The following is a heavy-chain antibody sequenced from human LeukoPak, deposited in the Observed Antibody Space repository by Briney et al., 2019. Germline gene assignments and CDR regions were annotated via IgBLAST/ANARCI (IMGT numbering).Heavy chain of an antibody. Sequence: ASVKVSCKASGYTFTSYAMNWVRQAPGQGLVWMGWINTNTGNPTYAQGFTGRFVFSLDTSVSTAYLQISSLKAEDTAVYYCASSGYDSEYYFDYWGQGTLVTVSS. V-gene: IGHV7-4-1*02. D-gene: IGHD5-12*01. CDR2: INTNTGNP. J-gene: IGHJ4*02. CDR1: GYTFTSYA. CDR3: ASSGYDSEYYFDY.